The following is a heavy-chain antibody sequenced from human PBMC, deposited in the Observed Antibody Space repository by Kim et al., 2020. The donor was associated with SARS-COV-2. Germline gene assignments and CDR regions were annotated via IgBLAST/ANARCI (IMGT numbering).Heavy chain of an antibody. V-gene: IGHV1-3*01. CDR1: GYTFTTYA. Sequence: ASVKVSCKASGYTFTTYAMHWVRQAPGQRLEWMGWINCGSGNTKYSQRFQDRITITRDTSASSAYMELSSLRSEDTAVYYCAREVGLSGMTHDGMDVWGQGTTVTVSS. J-gene: IGHJ6*02. CDR3: AREVGLSGMTHDGMDV. CDR2: INCGSGNT. D-gene: IGHD1-26*01.